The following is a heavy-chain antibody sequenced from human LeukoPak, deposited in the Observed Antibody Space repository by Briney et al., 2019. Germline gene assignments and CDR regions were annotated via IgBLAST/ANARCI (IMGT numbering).Heavy chain of an antibody. CDR3: ARDPGGSADY. CDR1: GDSIRSFY. J-gene: IGHJ4*02. Sequence: SETLSLTCTVSGDSIRSFYWSWIRQRPGKGLEWIGHIYYSRSTNYNPSLKSRVTISVDMSKNQFSLKMTSVNAADTAVYYCARDPGGSADYWGQGTLVTVSS. D-gene: IGHD2-15*01. V-gene: IGHV4-59*01. CDR2: IYYSRST.